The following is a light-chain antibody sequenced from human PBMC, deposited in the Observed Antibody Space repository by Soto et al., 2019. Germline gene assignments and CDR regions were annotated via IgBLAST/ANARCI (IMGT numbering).Light chain of an antibody. CDR1: QSISTY. J-gene: IGKJ2*01. Sequence: DIQMTQSPSSLSASVEDRVTITCRASQSISTYLNWNQQKPGKAPKPLIFAASSLQSGVPSRFSGSGSGTDFTLTISSLQPEDSATYYCQQGYSTLPYTFGQGTKLEI. CDR2: AAS. V-gene: IGKV1-39*01. CDR3: QQGYSTLPYT.